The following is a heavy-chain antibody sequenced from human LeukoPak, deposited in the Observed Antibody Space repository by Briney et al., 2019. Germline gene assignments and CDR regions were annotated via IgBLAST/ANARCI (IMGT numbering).Heavy chain of an antibody. CDR3: PRDVGGSYAWFDP. D-gene: IGHD1-26*01. Sequence: GGSLRLSCAASGFTFSSYAMSWVHQAPGKELEWVSAISGSGGSTYYADSVKGRFTISRDNSKNTLYLQMNSLRAEDTAVYYCPRDVGGSYAWFDPWGQGTLVTVSS. CDR1: GFTFSSYA. V-gene: IGHV3-23*01. J-gene: IGHJ5*02. CDR2: ISGSGGST.